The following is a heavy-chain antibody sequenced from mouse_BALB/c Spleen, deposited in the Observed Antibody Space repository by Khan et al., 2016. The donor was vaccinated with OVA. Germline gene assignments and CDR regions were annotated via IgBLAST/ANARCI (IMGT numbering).Heavy chain of an antibody. V-gene: IGHV2-9*02. Sequence: QVQLKESGPGLVAPSQTLSITCTVSGFSLTSYGVHWVRQPPGKGLEWLGVIWAGGSTNHNSALMSRLSISKDNSKSQVFLKMNRLQTDDTAMYYGARAFYYGAGVAYWGQGTLVTVSA. CDR3: ARAFYYGAGVAY. CDR1: GFSLTSYG. D-gene: IGHD1-1*01. CDR2: IWAGGST. J-gene: IGHJ3*01.